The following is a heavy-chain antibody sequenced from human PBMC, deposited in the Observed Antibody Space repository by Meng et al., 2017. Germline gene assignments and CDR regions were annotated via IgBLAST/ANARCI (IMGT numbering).Heavy chain of an antibody. CDR2: INAGNSNT. CDR1: VYTSTTYT. CDR3: ARAIAVSGTGRIDY. J-gene: IGHJ4*02. V-gene: IGHV1-3*01. Sequence: QSGVELEKSGASEMGACKADVYTSTTYTIHWVRQASGQRLEWMGWINAGNSNTKYSQTLQGRVTMTRDTSASTVYMEVSSLRSEDTRVYYCARAIAVSGTGRIDYWGQGTLVTVSS. D-gene: IGHD6-19*01.